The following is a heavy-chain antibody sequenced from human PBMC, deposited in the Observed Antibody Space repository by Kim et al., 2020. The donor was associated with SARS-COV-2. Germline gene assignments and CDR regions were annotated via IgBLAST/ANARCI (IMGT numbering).Heavy chain of an antibody. V-gene: IGHV1-2*02. CDR3: ARDRVGATRSFDY. J-gene: IGHJ4*02. D-gene: IGHD1-26*01. Sequence: NSAQKFQGRVTMTRDTSISTAYMELSRLRSDDTAVYYCARDRVGATRSFDYWGQGTLVTVSS.